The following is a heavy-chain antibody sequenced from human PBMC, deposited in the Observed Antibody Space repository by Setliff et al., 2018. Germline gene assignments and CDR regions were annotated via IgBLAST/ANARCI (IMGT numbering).Heavy chain of an antibody. J-gene: IGHJ4*02. Sequence: ASVKVSCKASGYTFTNYAINWVRQAPGQGLEWMGWISVYTGHTKSAQKFQGRVTMTTDASTSTAYMELRSLRSDDTAVYYCSRLVRYCTTTTCQSVPGAEVWGQGTLVTVSS. V-gene: IGHV1-18*01. D-gene: IGHD2-8*01. CDR2: ISVYTGHT. CDR1: GYTFTNYA. CDR3: SRLVRYCTTTTCQSVPGAEV.